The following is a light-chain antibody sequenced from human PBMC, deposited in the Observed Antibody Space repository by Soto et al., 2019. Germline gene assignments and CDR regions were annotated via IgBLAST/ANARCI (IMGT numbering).Light chain of an antibody. Sequence: EIVMTQSPATLSVSPGERATLSCRASQSVSVNLAWYQQKPGQAPRVLIYGASIRATGVPARFSGSGSGTEFTLTISSLQPEDFATYYCQQHGQWPITFGQGTRLEVK. CDR1: QSVSVN. CDR3: QQHGQWPIT. J-gene: IGKJ5*01. CDR2: GAS. V-gene: IGKV3-15*01.